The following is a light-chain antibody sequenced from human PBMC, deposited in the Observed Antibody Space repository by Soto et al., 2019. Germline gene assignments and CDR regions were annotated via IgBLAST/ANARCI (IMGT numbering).Light chain of an antibody. Sequence: DIPMTQSPSTLSASVGDRVTITCRASQSISSWLAWYQQKPGKAPKLLIYKASSLESGVPSRFSGSGSGTEFTLTISSLQPDDFATYYCQQYNSFPLTFGGGTKVEIK. V-gene: IGKV1-5*03. CDR3: QQYNSFPLT. CDR2: KAS. J-gene: IGKJ4*01. CDR1: QSISSW.